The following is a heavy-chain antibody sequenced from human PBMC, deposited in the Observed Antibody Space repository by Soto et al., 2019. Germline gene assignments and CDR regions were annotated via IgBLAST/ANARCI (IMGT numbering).Heavy chain of an antibody. V-gene: IGHV3-33*01. D-gene: IGHD5-18*01. CDR3: ARDRGYSYGYFYYGMDV. J-gene: IGHJ6*02. CDR1: GFTFSSYG. CDR2: IWYDGSNK. Sequence: GGSLRLSCAASGFTFSSYGMHWVRQAPGKGLEWVAVIWYDGSNKYYADSVKGRFTISRDNSKNTLYLQMNSLRAEDTAVYYCARDRGYSYGYFYYGMDVWGQGTTVTVSS.